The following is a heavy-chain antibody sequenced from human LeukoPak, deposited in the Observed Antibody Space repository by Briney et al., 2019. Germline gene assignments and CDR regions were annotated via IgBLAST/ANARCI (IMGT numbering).Heavy chain of an antibody. CDR2: IYRNGNT. J-gene: IGHJ4*02. CDR3: ARDLGSQNYFDF. D-gene: IGHD5-12*01. Sequence: SETLSLTCAVSGGSINSNNWWSWVRQPPGKGLEWIGEIYRNGNTNYNPSLKSRVTISMDKSKNQFTLTLNSVTAADTAVYYCARDLGSQNYFDFWGRGVLITVSS. V-gene: IGHV4-4*02. CDR1: GGSINSNNW.